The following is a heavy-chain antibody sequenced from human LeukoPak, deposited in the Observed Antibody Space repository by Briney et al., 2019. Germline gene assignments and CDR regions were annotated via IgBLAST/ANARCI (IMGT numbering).Heavy chain of an antibody. CDR2: ISAYNGNT. J-gene: IGHJ4*02. CDR3: ARDVEWVTTAWVTKRTLDY. V-gene: IGHV1-18*01. CDR1: GYTFTSYG. Sequence: GASVKVSCKASGYTFTSYGISWVRQAPGQGLEWMGWISAYNGNTNYAQKLQGRVTMTTDTSTSTAYMELRSLRSDDTAVYYCARDVEWVTTAWVTKRTLDYWGQGTLVTVSS. D-gene: IGHD4-17*01.